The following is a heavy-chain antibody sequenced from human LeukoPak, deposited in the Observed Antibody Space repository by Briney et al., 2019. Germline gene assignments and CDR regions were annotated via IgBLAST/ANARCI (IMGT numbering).Heavy chain of an antibody. Sequence: ASVKVSCKASGYTFTSYYMHWVRQAPGQGLEWMGIINPSGGSTSYAQKFQGRVTMTRDTSTSTVYMELSSLRSEDTAVYYCAREFGDNWNYYRPYYGMDVWGQGTTVTVSS. CDR2: INPSGGST. CDR3: AREFGDNWNYYRPYYGMDV. CDR1: GYTFTSYY. D-gene: IGHD1-7*01. V-gene: IGHV1-46*01. J-gene: IGHJ6*02.